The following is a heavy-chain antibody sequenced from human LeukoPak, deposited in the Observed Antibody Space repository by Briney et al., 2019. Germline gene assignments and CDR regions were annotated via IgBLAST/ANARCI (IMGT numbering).Heavy chain of an antibody. D-gene: IGHD6-13*01. CDR2: IKQDGSEM. CDR1: GFTFSSYW. J-gene: IGHJ3*02. CDR3: ASVFIAAADAFDI. Sequence: PGGSLRLSCAASGFTFSSYWMSWVRQAPGKGLEWVATIKQDGSEMYYVDSVKGRFTISRDNAKNSLYLLMNSLRAEDTAVYYCASVFIAAADAFDIWGQGTMVTVSS. V-gene: IGHV3-7*01.